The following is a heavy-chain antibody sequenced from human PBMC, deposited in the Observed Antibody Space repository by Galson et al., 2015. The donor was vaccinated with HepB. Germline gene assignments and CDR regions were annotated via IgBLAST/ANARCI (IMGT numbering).Heavy chain of an antibody. V-gene: IGHV4-31*03. Sequence: TLSLTCTVSGGSIISDGYYWTWIRQHPGKGLEWIGYIYYSGTTYYSPSLKSRITISIDTSKNQFSLKLSSVTAADTAVYYCARDRRVDSNSWYRGVDYCDSWGQGTLVTVSS. CDR3: ARDRRVDSNSWYRGVDYCDS. J-gene: IGHJ4*02. CDR2: IYYSGTT. CDR1: GGSIISDGYY. D-gene: IGHD6-13*01.